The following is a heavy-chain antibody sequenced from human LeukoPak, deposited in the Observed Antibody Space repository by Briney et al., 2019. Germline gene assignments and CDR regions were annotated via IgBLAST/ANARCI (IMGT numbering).Heavy chain of an antibody. Sequence: GGSLRLSCTASGFTFSTYSMNWVRQAPGKGLEWVSYITSSSSTMFYADSVKGRFTISRDNAKNSLYLQMNSLRAEDTAVYYCARVLGVDWNPGHDAFDIWGQGTMVTVSS. CDR1: GFTFSTYS. J-gene: IGHJ3*02. CDR3: ARVLGVDWNPGHDAFDI. D-gene: IGHD1-1*01. CDR2: ITSSSSTM. V-gene: IGHV3-48*04.